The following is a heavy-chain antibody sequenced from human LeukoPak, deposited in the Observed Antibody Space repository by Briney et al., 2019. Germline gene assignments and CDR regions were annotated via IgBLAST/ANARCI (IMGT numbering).Heavy chain of an antibody. Sequence: GGSLRLSCAASGFTFSSYAMSWVRQAPGKGLEWVSAISGSGGSAYYADSVKGRFTISRDNPKNILYLQMNSLRAEDTAVYYCAKPYSYGYDYWGQGTLVTVSS. V-gene: IGHV3-23*01. CDR2: ISGSGGSA. CDR1: GFTFSSYA. D-gene: IGHD5-18*01. CDR3: AKPYSYGYDY. J-gene: IGHJ4*02.